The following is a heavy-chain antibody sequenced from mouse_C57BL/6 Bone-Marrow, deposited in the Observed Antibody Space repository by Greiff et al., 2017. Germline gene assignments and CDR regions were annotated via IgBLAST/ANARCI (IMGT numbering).Heavy chain of an antibody. V-gene: IGHV5-6*01. CDR3: ARHPLIDWVDWYFDV. D-gene: IGHD4-1*01. CDR2: ISSGGSYT. J-gene: IGHJ1*03. Sequence: EVKLQESGGDLVKPGGSLKLSCAASGFTFSSYGMSWVRQTPDQRLEWVATISSGGSYTYYPDSVKGRFTIARDNANNTLYLQMSRLKSEDTAMYDCARHPLIDWVDWYFDVWGTGTTVTVSS. CDR1: GFTFSSYG.